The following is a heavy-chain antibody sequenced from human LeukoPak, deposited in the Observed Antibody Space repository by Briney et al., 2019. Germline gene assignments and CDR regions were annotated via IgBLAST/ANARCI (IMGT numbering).Heavy chain of an antibody. CDR2: IYYSGST. J-gene: IGHJ4*02. V-gene: IGHV4-31*03. CDR3: AREGNHYYGSSGYVDY. D-gene: IGHD3-22*01. CDR1: GGSISSGGYY. Sequence: PSETLSLTCTVSGGSISSGGYYWSWIRQHPGKGLEWIGYIYYSGSTYYNPSLKSRVTISVDTSKNQFSLKLSSVTAADTAVYYCAREGNHYYGSSGYVDYRGQGTLVTVSS.